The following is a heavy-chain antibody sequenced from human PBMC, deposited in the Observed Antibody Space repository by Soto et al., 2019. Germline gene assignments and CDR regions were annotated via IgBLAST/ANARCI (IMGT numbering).Heavy chain of an antibody. CDR1: DVSFSGYY. V-gene: IGHV4-34*01. J-gene: IGHJ5*02. CDR3: ARHTRNQFDP. CDR2: INYSGST. Sequence: SETLSLTCGVSDVSFSGYYWSWIRQPPGKGLEWIGEINYSGSTKFNPSLKSRVTISGDTSKSQFSLKLSSVTAADTAVYYCARHTRNQFDPWGQGTLVTVPQ.